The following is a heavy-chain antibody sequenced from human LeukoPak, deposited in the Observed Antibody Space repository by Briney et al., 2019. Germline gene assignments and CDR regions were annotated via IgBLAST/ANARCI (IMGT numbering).Heavy chain of an antibody. D-gene: IGHD6-19*01. V-gene: IGHV3-23*01. CDR2: ISGSGGST. CDR3: ARGRTGYSSGWFY. J-gene: IGHJ4*02. Sequence: PGGSLRLSCAASGFAFSSYAMSWVRQAPGKGLEWVSAISGSGGSTYYADSVKGRFTISRDNSKNTLYPQMNSLRAEDTAVYYCARGRTGYSSGWFYWGQGTLVTVSS. CDR1: GFAFSSYA.